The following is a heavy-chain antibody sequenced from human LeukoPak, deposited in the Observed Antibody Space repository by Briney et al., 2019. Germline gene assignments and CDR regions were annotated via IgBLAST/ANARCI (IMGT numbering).Heavy chain of an antibody. CDR2: ISSSGSTI. Sequence: GGSLRLSCAASGFTFSDYYMSWIRQAPGKGLEWVSYISSSGSTIYYADSVKGRFTISRDNAKNSLYLQMNSLRAEDTAVYYCAKEGYYGSGSYFDYYYGMDVWGQGTTVTVSS. CDR3: AKEGYYGSGSYFDYYYGMDV. D-gene: IGHD3-10*01. J-gene: IGHJ6*02. V-gene: IGHV3-11*04. CDR1: GFTFSDYY.